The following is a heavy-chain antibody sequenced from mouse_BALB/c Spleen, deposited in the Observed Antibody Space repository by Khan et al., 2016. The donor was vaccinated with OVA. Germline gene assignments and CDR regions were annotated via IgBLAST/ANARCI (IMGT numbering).Heavy chain of an antibody. CDR2: ISYSGST. J-gene: IGHJ2*01. V-gene: IGHV3-8*02. CDR1: GDSITSGY. CDR3: AGTSYYGNYYFDY. Sequence: EVQLQESGPSLVKPSQTLSLTCSVTGDSITSGYWNWIRKFPGNKLEYMGYISYSGSTYYNPSLKSRISITRDTSKNQHYLQLNSMTPEDSATYYCAGTSYYGNYYFDYWGQGTTLTVSS. D-gene: IGHD2-10*01.